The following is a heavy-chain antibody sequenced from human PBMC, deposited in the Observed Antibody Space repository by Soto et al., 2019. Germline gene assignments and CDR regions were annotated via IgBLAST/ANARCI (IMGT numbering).Heavy chain of an antibody. V-gene: IGHV1-69*13. CDR2: IIPIFGTA. CDR1: GGTFSSYA. Sequence: ASVKVSCKASGGTFSSYAISWVRQAPGQGLEWMGGIIPIFGTANYAQKFQGRVTITADDSTSTAYMELSSLRSEDTAVYYCAREQKLVMGLYYYSGMDVWGQGTTVTVSS. D-gene: IGHD6-13*01. J-gene: IGHJ6*02. CDR3: AREQKLVMGLYYYSGMDV.